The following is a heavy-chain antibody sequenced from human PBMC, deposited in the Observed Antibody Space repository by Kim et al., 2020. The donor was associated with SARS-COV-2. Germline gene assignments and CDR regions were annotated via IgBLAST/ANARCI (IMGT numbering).Heavy chain of an antibody. J-gene: IGHJ5*02. CDR3: ARANGAAAVGRWFDP. V-gene: IGHV3-48*02. D-gene: IGHD2-8*01. CDR1: GFTFSSYS. CDR2: ISGGSNTK. Sequence: GGSLRLSCAASGFTFSSYSMNWVRQAPGKGLEWVAYISGGSNTKYYVDSVRGRFTISRDNARNLVFLQMNTLSDEDTAVYFCARANGAAAVGRWFDPWGQGTLVTVSS.